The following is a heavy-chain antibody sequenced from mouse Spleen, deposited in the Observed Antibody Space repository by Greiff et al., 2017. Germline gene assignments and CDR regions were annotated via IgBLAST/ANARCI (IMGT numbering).Heavy chain of an antibody. J-gene: IGHJ4*01. Sequence: EVQVVESEGGLVQPGSSMKLSCTASGFTFSDYYMAWVRQVPEKGLEWVANINYDGSSTYYLDSLKSRFIISRDNAKNILYLQMSSLKSEDTATYYCARSYYYGRSAVDYWGQGTSVTVSS. D-gene: IGHD1-1*01. CDR3: ARSYYYGRSAVDY. CDR1: GFTFSDYY. CDR2: INYDGSST. V-gene: IGHV5-16*01.